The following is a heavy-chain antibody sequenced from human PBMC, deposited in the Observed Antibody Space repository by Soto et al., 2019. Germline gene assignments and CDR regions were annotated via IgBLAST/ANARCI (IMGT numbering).Heavy chain of an antibody. Sequence: VQLTQSGAEVKKPGSSVKVSCKASGGTFSSHSINWVRQAPGQGLEWMGGIITLFGTSNYAQNFQGRVTITADQSTSTAYMELNSLTSGDTAVYYCAREVGYGDFSAALLDWGQGTLVTVSS. CDR2: IITLFGTS. CDR1: GGTFSSHS. V-gene: IGHV1-69*01. J-gene: IGHJ4*02. D-gene: IGHD2-21*02. CDR3: AREVGYGDFSAALLD.